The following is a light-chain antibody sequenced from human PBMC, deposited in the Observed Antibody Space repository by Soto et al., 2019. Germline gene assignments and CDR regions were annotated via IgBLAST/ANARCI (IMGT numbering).Light chain of an antibody. CDR1: QAIRND. V-gene: IGKV1-17*01. J-gene: IGKJ3*01. CDR3: QNYNLS. Sequence: DIQMTQSPSSLSASVGDRVTITCRASQAIRNDLGWYQQKPGKAPKRLIYAASSLDSEVPLRFSGSGSGTEFALTISSLQPEDFAIYICQNYNLSVGPGTKVDIK. CDR2: AAS.